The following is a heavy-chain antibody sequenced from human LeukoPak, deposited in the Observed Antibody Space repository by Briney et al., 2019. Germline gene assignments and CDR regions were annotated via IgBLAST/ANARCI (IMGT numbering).Heavy chain of an antibody. J-gene: IGHJ6*02. CDR2: ISGGADRT. CDR3: AKGRGSRWYGMDV. V-gene: IGHV3-23*01. D-gene: IGHD6-13*01. CDR1: GFTFISYA. Sequence: PGGSLRLSCAASGFTFISYAMSWVRQAPGKGLELVSTISGGADRTNDADSVKGRFTISRDNSNNTMYLQMNSLRVEDTAVYYCAKGRGSRWYGMDVWGQGTTVTVSS.